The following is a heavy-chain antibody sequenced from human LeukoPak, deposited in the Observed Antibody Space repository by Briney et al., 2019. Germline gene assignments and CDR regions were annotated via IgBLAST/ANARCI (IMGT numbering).Heavy chain of an antibody. J-gene: IGHJ4*02. CDR2: IKPDSGFT. CDR3: STEDKYCKTTTCDDY. Sequence: GASVKVSCKASGYAFTVRYMHWVRQVPGQGLEWMGFIKPDSGFTNYAEKFQDRVTMSRDTSITTVYMELSSLGSGYTALYYCSTEDKYCKTTTCDDYWGQGTLVTVSS. D-gene: IGHD2/OR15-2a*01. CDR1: GYAFTVRY. V-gene: IGHV1-2*02.